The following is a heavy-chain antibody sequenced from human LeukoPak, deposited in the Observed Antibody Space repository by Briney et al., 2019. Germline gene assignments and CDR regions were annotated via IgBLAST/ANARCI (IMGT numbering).Heavy chain of an antibody. J-gene: IGHJ4*02. Sequence: PSETLSLTCTVSGGSISSGDYYWSWIRQPPGKGLEWIGYIYYSGSTYYNPSLKSRVTISVDTSKNQFSLKLSSVTAADTAVYYCINYDFWSGYFLWGQGTLVTVSS. D-gene: IGHD3-3*01. CDR3: INYDFWSGYFL. CDR2: IYYSGST. V-gene: IGHV4-30-4*08. CDR1: GGSISSGDYY.